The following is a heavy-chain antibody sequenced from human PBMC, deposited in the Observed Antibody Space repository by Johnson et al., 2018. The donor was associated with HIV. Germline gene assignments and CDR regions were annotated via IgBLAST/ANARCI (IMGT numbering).Heavy chain of an antibody. D-gene: IGHD6-13*01. CDR2: ISYDGSNK. CDR1: GFTFSSYG. J-gene: IGHJ3*02. CDR3: TTDDSSSGYDDAFDI. Sequence: VQLLESGGGVVQPGRSLRLSCAASGFTFSSYGMHWVRQAPGKGLEWVAVISYDGSNKYYADSVKGRFTISRDNSKNTLYLQMNSLRVEDTAVYYCTTDDSSSGYDDAFDIWGQGTMVTVSS. V-gene: IGHV3-30*03.